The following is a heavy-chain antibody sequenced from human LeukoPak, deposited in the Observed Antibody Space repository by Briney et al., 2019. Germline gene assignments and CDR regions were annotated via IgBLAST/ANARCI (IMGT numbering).Heavy chain of an antibody. D-gene: IGHD1-1*01. V-gene: IGHV4-59*01. CDR3: VRLQPNTGEWAFDI. Sequence: SETLSLTCTVSGVSISTYYWSWIRQPPGEGLEWIGYISNGGSTKYNPSLKSRVTISVDTSKNQLSLKLRSVTAADTAVYHCVRLQPNTGEWAFDIWGQGTMVSVSS. J-gene: IGHJ3*02. CDR2: ISNGGST. CDR1: GVSISTYY.